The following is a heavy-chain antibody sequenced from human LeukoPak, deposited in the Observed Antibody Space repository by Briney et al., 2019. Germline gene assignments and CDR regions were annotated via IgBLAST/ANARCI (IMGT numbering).Heavy chain of an antibody. J-gene: IGHJ4*02. CDR3: ARDLAGPQDY. CDR2: IIPIFGTA. V-gene: IGHV1-69*05. Sequence: SVKVSCKASGGTFSSYAISWVRQAPGQGLEWMGRIIPIFGTANYAQKFQGRVTITTDESTSTASMELSSLRSEDTAVYYCARDLAGPQDYWGQGTLVTVSS. CDR1: GGTFSSYA.